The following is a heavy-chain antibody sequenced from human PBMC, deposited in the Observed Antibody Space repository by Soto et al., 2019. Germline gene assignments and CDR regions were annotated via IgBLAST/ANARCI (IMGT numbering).Heavy chain of an antibody. CDR3: ARDGDIVVVVAATGHYYGMDV. Sequence: GGSLRLSCAASGITFNNYALSWVRQAPGKGLEWVSGISGSGANTYYADSVKGRFTISRDNSKNTLYLQMNSLRAEDTAVYYCARDGDIVVVVAATGHYYGMDVWGQGTTVTVSS. CDR2: ISGSGANT. V-gene: IGHV3-23*01. CDR1: GITFNNYA. J-gene: IGHJ6*02. D-gene: IGHD2-15*01.